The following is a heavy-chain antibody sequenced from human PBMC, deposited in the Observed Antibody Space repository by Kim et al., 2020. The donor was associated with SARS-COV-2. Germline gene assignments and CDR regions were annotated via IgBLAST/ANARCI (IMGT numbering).Heavy chain of an antibody. CDR3: ARDWATTLGEGAFDS. Sequence: GGSLRLSCAASGFSFISYGIHWVRQAPGKGLEWVAVIWYDGSYDYYGDSVKGRFTISRDNSKNTVYLQVNSLRAEDTAVYYCARDWATTLGEGAFDSWG. CDR1: GFSFISYG. D-gene: IGHD1-7*01. J-gene: IGHJ5*01. CDR2: IWYDGSYD. V-gene: IGHV3-33*01.